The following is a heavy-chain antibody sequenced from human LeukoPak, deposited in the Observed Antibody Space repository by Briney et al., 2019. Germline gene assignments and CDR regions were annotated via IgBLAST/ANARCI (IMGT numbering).Heavy chain of an antibody. CDR2: ISYDGSNK. CDR3: VRGQWVENYFDY. J-gene: IGHJ4*02. D-gene: IGHD6-19*01. Sequence: GGSLRLSCAASGFTFSSYGMHWVRQAPGKGLEWVAVISYDGSNKYYADSVKGRFTISRDNSKNTLYLQMNSLRVEDTAVYYCVRGQWVENYFDYWGQGTLVTVSS. CDR1: GFTFSSYG. V-gene: IGHV3-30*03.